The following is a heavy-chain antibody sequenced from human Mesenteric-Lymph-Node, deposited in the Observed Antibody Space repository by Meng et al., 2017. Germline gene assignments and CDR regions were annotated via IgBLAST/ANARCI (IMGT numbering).Heavy chain of an antibody. Sequence: SETLSLTCSVSGDSIRNYYCSWIRQPPGQGLEWIGYIYHTANTNYNPSLKSRVTMSVDTSKNQFSLKLSSVTAADTAIYYCARDMGDGYSIDDAFDIWGQGTMVTVSS. D-gene: IGHD5-24*01. V-gene: IGHV4-59*01. CDR1: GDSIRNYY. J-gene: IGHJ3*02. CDR2: IYHTANT. CDR3: ARDMGDGYSIDDAFDI.